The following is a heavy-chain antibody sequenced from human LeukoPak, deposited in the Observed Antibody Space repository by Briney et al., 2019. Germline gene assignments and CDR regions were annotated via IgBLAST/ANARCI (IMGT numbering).Heavy chain of an antibody. CDR2: ISWNSGSI. CDR3: AKDNMVRGVHYMDV. D-gene: IGHD3-10*01. CDR1: GFTFDDYA. V-gene: IGHV3-9*01. Sequence: GGSLRLSCAASGFTFDDYAMHWVRQAPGKGLEWVSGISWNSGSIGYADSVKGRFTISRDNAKNSLYLQMNSLRAEDTALYYCAKDNMVRGVHYMDVWGKGTTVTISS. J-gene: IGHJ6*03.